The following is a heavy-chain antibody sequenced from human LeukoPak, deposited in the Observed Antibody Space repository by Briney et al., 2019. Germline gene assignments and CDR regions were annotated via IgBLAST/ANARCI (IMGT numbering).Heavy chain of an antibody. CDR1: GYSFTSYW. D-gene: IGHD1-26*01. Sequence: GESLKISCKGSGYSFTSYWIRWLRQMPGKGLEWMGIIYPGDSDTRYSPSFQGQVTISADKSISTAYLQWSSLKASDTAMYYCARLSGYSGSYRNWFDPWGQGTLVTVSS. CDR3: ARLSGYSGSYRNWFDP. V-gene: IGHV5-51*01. CDR2: IYPGDSDT. J-gene: IGHJ5*02.